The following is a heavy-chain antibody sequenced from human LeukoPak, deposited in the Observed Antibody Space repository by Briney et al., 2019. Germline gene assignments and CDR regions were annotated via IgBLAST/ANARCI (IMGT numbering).Heavy chain of an antibody. CDR3: ARESGWYSTWIDY. CDR1: GGTFSSYA. J-gene: IGHJ4*02. CDR2: IIPIFGTA. V-gene: IGHV1-69*13. D-gene: IGHD6-19*01. Sequence: ASVKVSCKASGGTFSSYAISWVRQAPGQGFEWMGGIIPIFGTANYAQKFQGRVTITADESTSTAYMELSSLRSEDTAVYYCARESGWYSTWIDYWGQGTLVTVSS.